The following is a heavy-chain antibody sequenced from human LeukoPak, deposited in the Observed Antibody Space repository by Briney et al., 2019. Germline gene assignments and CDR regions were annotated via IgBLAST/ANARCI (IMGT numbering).Heavy chain of an antibody. V-gene: IGHV3-9*01. CDR2: ISWNSGSI. CDR1: GFTFDDYA. D-gene: IGHD3-22*01. CDR3: ARYYDSTHGGAFDT. J-gene: IGHJ3*02. Sequence: GGSLRLSCAASGFTFDDYAMHWVRQAPGKGLEWVSGISWNSGSIGYADSVKGRFTISRDNAKNSLYLQMNSLRAEDTALYYCARYYDSTHGGAFDTWGQGTMVTVSS.